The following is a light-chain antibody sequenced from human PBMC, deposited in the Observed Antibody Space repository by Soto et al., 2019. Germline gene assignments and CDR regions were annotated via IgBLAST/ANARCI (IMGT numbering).Light chain of an antibody. CDR1: ETLLYNTNNRNY. CDR2: WAS. Sequence: DIVMTQSPDALAVSLGEMATISCKSSETLLYNTNNRNYLAWYQQRPGQSPKVLIYWASTRESGVPDRFSGSGSGTDFTLTISSLQAEDVAVYYCQQYYDTPLTFGGGTKVEIK. V-gene: IGKV4-1*01. J-gene: IGKJ4*01. CDR3: QQYYDTPLT.